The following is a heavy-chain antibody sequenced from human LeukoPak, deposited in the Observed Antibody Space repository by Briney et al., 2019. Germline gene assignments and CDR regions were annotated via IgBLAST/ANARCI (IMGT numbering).Heavy chain of an antibody. V-gene: IGHV3-30-3*01. J-gene: IGHJ4*02. CDR1: GFAFNSFV. Sequence: GGSLRLSCAASGFAFNSFVMHWVRQAPGRGLEWVAVISYDGTNRYLADSVKGRFTISRDNSKNTLYLQMNSLRAEDTAVYYCAQQLGYCSDGSCYFTYWGQGTLVTVSS. CDR3: AQQLGYCSDGSCYFTY. D-gene: IGHD2-15*01. CDR2: ISYDGTNR.